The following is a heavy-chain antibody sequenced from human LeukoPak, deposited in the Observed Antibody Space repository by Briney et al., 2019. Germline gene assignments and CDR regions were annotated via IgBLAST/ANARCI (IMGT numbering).Heavy chain of an antibody. Sequence: GASVKVSCKASGDTCDTYTISWVRQVPGQGLEWMGGLIPAFNTAHYARKFQGRVTITMDASTTTDFMEMSSLRFEDTAVYYCVRDKGLTGDTCAFDIWGQGTMVTVSS. CDR1: GDTCDTYT. CDR3: VRDKGLTGDTCAFDI. J-gene: IGHJ3*02. CDR2: LIPAFNTA. V-gene: IGHV1-69*05. D-gene: IGHD7-27*01.